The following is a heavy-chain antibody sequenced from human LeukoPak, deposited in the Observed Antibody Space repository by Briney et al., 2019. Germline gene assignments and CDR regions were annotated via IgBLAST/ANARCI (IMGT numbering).Heavy chain of an antibody. CDR3: ARGGVRHGTYYDFWSGYPYYFDY. J-gene: IGHJ4*02. CDR2: INHSGST. V-gene: IGHV4-34*01. CDR1: GGSFSGYY. Sequence: SETLSLTCAVYGGSFSGYYWSWIRQPPGKGLEWIGEINHSGSTSYNPSLKSRVTISVDTSKNQFSLKLSSVTAADTAVYYCARGGVRHGTYYDFWSGYPYYFDYWGQGTLVTVSS. D-gene: IGHD3-3*01.